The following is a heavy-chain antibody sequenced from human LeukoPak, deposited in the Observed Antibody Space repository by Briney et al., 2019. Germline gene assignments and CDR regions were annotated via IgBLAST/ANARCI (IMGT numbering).Heavy chain of an antibody. J-gene: IGHJ4*02. D-gene: IGHD6-19*01. CDR3: ARVPPRSSGSYFFDY. V-gene: IGHV4-59*01. CDR1: GGSISSYY. Sequence: PSETLSLTCTVSGGSISSYYWSWIRQPPGKGLEWIGHIYYSGSTNYNPSLKSRVTISVDTSKNQFSLKLNSVTAADTAVYYCARVPPRSSGSYFFDYWGQGTLVTVSS. CDR2: IYYSGST.